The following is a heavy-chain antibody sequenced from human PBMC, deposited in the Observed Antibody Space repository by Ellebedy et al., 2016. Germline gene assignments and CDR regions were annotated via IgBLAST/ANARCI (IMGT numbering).Heavy chain of an antibody. Sequence: GSLRLSCAVYGGSFSGYYWSWIRQPPGKGLEWIGEINHSGSTNYNPSLKSRVTISVDTSKNQFSLKLSSVTAADTAVYYCARARYSSSNPAFDIWGQGTMVTVSS. CDR2: INHSGST. V-gene: IGHV4-34*01. CDR3: ARARYSSSNPAFDI. D-gene: IGHD6-13*01. J-gene: IGHJ3*02. CDR1: GGSFSGYY.